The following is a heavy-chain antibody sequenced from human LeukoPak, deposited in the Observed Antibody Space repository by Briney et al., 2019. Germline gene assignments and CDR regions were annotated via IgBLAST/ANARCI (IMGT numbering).Heavy chain of an antibody. D-gene: IGHD1-26*01. Sequence: GGSLRLSCAASGFTFSSYAMSWVRQAPGKGLEWVSAISGSGGSTYYADSVKGRFTIPRDNSKNTLYLQMNSLRAEDTAVYYCAKDGSGSYPTPDWYFDLWGRGTLVTVSS. V-gene: IGHV3-23*01. CDR1: GFTFSSYA. CDR3: AKDGSGSYPTPDWYFDL. CDR2: ISGSGGST. J-gene: IGHJ2*01.